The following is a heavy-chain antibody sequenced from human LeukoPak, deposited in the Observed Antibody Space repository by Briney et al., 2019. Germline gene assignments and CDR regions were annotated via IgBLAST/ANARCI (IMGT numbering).Heavy chain of an antibody. D-gene: IGHD6-13*01. J-gene: IGHJ6*02. CDR2: IRSKANSYAT. CDR3: TRPERDSSSWTRNYYYGMDV. Sequence: GGSLRLSCAASGFTFSGSAMHWVRQASGKGLEWVGRIRSKANSYATACAASVKGRFTISRDDSKNTAYLQMNSLKTEDTAVYYCTRPERDSSSWTRNYYYGMDVWGQGTTVTVSS. CDR1: GFTFSGSA. V-gene: IGHV3-73*01.